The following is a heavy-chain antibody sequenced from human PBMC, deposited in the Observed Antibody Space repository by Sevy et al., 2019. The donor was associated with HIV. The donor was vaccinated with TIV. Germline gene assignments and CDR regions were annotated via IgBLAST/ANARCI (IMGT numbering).Heavy chain of an antibody. CDR2: INQDGSEK. D-gene: IGHD6-19*01. Sequence: GGSLRLSCAASGFSFITYWMTWVRQAPGKGLEWVADINQDGSEKSYVDSVKGRFTISRDNAKNSLYLQMNSLRADDTAVYYCARRSAWYEYGFFDYWGQGNRVTVSS. J-gene: IGHJ4*02. CDR1: GFSFITYW. CDR3: ARRSAWYEYGFFDY. V-gene: IGHV3-7*01.